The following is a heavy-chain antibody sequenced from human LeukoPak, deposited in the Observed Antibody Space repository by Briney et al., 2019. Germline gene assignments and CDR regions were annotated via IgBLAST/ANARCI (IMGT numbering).Heavy chain of an antibody. CDR1: GGSISSYY. CDR2: IYTSGST. Sequence: SETLSLTCTVSGGSISSYYWSWIRQPAGKGLEWIGRIYTSGSTNYNPSLKSRVTMSVDTSKNQFSLKLSSVTAADTAVYHCARDYGYCSSTSCSAEWFDPWGQGTLVTVSS. V-gene: IGHV4-4*07. CDR3: ARDYGYCSSTSCSAEWFDP. D-gene: IGHD2-2*03. J-gene: IGHJ5*02.